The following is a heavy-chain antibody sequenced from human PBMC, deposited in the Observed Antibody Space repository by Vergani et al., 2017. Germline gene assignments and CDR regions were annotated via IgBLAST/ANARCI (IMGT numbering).Heavy chain of an antibody. CDR1: GFSLSNARMG. CDR2: LISNDKK. D-gene: IGHD1-20*01. CDR3: ARSFFNWNPFDY. V-gene: IGHV2-26*01. J-gene: IGHJ4*02. Sequence: QVTLKESGPVLVKPTETLTLTCTVSGFSLSNARMGVSWIRQPPGKALEWLEHLISNDKKAYSTSLKSRLTISKDTSKSQVVLTMTNMDPVDTATYYCARSFFNWNPFDYWGQGTLVTVSS.